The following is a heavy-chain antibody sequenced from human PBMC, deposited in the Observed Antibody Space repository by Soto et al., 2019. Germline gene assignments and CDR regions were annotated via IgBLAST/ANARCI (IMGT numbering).Heavy chain of an antibody. J-gene: IGHJ6*02. Sequence: EVQLVESGGGLVQPGGSLRLSCAASGFTFSSYAMHWVREAPGEGLEYVSAITSNGGHTDYASSVKGRFTISRDNSKNTLYFQMGTLRVEDLAVYYCARLITCVYGMAVWGQVTTVTVS. CDR2: ITSNGGHT. CDR3: ARLITCVYGMAV. V-gene: IGHV3-64*01. CDR1: GFTFSSYA. D-gene: IGHD3-10*01.